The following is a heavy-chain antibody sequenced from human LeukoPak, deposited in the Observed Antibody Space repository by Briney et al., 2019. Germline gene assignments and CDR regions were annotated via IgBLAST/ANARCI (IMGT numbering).Heavy chain of an antibody. J-gene: IGHJ4*02. CDR3: ARVLY. CDR1: GFTFRQYA. V-gene: IGHV3-48*01. CDR2: ISSSSSTI. Sequence: GGSLRLSCAASGFTFRQYAVSWVRQAPGKGLEWVSYISSSSSTIYYADSVKGRFTISRDNAKNSLYLQMNSLRAEDTAVYYCARVLYWGQGTLVTVSS.